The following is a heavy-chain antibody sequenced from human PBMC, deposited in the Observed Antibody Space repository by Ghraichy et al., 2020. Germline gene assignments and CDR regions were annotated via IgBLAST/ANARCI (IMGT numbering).Heavy chain of an antibody. V-gene: IGHV3-64D*06. D-gene: IGHD3-22*01. Sequence: GGSLRLSCSASGFTFSHFTLHWVRQAPGKGLEYVSTMSGDGSWTVYADSVKGRFTISRDNSKNTLYLQMSSLRGEDTAVYYCVKDCGYYSVDYWGQGTLVTVSS. CDR3: VKDCGYYSVDY. J-gene: IGHJ4*02. CDR1: GFTFSHFT. CDR2: MSGDGSWT.